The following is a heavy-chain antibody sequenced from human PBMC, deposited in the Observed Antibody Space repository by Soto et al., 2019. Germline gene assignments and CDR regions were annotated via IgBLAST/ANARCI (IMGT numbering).Heavy chain of an antibody. Sequence: EVQLVESGGGLVQPGRSLRISCAASGFRFDDYGMHWVRQVPGKGLEWVSGISSYSGSIGYADSVKGRFTISRDNAKNSLYLQMNSLRAEDTAVYYWAKSMGCTANGMYVWGQGTTVTVSS. V-gene: IGHV3-9*01. CDR1: GFRFDDYG. J-gene: IGHJ6*02. D-gene: IGHD2-21*02. CDR3: AKSMGCTANGMYV. CDR2: ISSYSGSI.